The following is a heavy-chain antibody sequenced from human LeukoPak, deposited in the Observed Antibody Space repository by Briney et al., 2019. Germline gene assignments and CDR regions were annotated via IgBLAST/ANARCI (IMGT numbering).Heavy chain of an antibody. V-gene: IGHV3-30*18. J-gene: IGHJ4*02. CDR1: GFTFSSYG. CDR3: AKDGNGYSSSWFIFDY. Sequence: GGSLRLSCAASGFTFSSYGMHWVRQAPGKGLEWVAVISYDGSNKYYADSVKGRFTISRDNSKNTLYLQVNSLRAEDTAVYYCAKDGNGYSSSWFIFDYWGQGTLVTVSS. D-gene: IGHD6-13*01. CDR2: ISYDGSNK.